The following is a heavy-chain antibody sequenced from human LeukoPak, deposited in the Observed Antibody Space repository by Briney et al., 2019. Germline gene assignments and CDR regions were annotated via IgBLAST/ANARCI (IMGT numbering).Heavy chain of an antibody. D-gene: IGHD1-26*01. CDR1: GYTFTNYG. J-gene: IGHJ4*02. CDR3: ARVFVGATDDH. Sequence: GSVKVSCKTAGYTFTNYGISWVRQAPGQGLEWMGWSSDYNGNTNYAQKFQGRVTMTTDTSTSTAYMELRSLRSDDTAMYYCARVFVGATDDHWGQGTLVIVSA. CDR2: SSDYNGNT. V-gene: IGHV1-18*01.